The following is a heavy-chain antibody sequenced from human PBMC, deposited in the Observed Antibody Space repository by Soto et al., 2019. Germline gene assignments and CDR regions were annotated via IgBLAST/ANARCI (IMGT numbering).Heavy chain of an antibody. J-gene: IGHJ3*02. D-gene: IGHD2-2*01. CDR1: GFTFSSYS. CDR2: ISSSSSTI. Sequence: GGSLRLSCAASGFTFSSYSMNWVRQAPGKGLEWISYISSSSSTIFYADSVKGRFTISRDNVKNSLYLQMNSLRAEDTAVYDCARPSGSCSSTSCKGGDAFDIWGQGTMVTVSS. V-gene: IGHV3-48*01. CDR3: ARPSGSCSSTSCKGGDAFDI.